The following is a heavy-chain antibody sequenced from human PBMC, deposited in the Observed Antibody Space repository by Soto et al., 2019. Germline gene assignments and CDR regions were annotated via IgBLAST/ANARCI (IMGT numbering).Heavy chain of an antibody. CDR3: WRDPWAADY. CDR2: IYSGGST. CDR1: GFTVSTKY. D-gene: IGHD3-16*01. J-gene: IGHJ4*02. V-gene: IGHV3-66*01. Sequence: EVQLVESGGGLVQPGGSLRLSCAASGFTVSTKYMSWVRQAPGKGLEWVSAIYSGGSTFYADSVRGRFTISRDNSKNTVNLQMNSLRAEDTAVYYCWRDPWAADYWGQGTLVTVSS.